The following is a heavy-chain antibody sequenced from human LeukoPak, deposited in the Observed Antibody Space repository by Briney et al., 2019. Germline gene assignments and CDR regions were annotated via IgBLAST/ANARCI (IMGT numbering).Heavy chain of an antibody. CDR2: IYHSGST. V-gene: IGHV4-4*02. J-gene: IGHJ4*02. CDR1: GGSISSSNW. D-gene: IGHD3-10*01. CDR3: ARVSYGSGSPSDY. Sequence: SETLSLTCAVSGGSISSSNWWSWVRQPPGKGLEWIGEIYHSGSTNYNPSLKSRVTISVDKSKNQFSLKLSSVTAADTAVYYCARVSYGSGSPSDYWGQGTLVTVSS.